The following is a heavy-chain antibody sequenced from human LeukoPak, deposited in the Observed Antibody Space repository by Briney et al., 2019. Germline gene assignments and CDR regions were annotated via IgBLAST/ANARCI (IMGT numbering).Heavy chain of an antibody. D-gene: IGHD1-14*01. CDR2: IGPTGFDR. J-gene: IGHJ4*02. V-gene: IGHV3-21*06. CDR3: ATETNGRHYDY. Sequence: PGGSLRLSCTTSGLTFSNSGFNWVRQAPGKGLEWVASIGPTGFDRYHADSIKGRFTISRDNANNFLYLQMDSLRAEDTAVYYCATETNGRHYDYWGQGTLLTVSS. CDR1: GLTFSNSG.